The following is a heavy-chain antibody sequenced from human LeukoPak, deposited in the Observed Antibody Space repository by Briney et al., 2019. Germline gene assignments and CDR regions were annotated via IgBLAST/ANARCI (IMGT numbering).Heavy chain of an antibody. CDR2: ISSSISTK. V-gene: IGHV3-48*04. Sequence: TGGSLRLSCAASGFTFSSNSMNWVRQAPGKGLEWVSYISSSISTKYYADSVKGRFTISRDNAKNSLYLQMNSLRAEDTAVYYCASGGGGYLGPYYFDYWGQGTLVTVSS. CDR3: ASGGGGYLGPYYFDY. D-gene: IGHD1-26*01. CDR1: GFTFSSNS. J-gene: IGHJ4*02.